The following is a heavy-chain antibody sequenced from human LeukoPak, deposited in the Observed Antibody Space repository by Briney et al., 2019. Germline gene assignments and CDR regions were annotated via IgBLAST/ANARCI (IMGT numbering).Heavy chain of an antibody. V-gene: IGHV4-31*03. Sequence: PSETLSLTCTVSGGSISSGGYYWSWIRQHPGKGLEWIGYIYYSGSTYYNPSLKSRVTISVDTSKNQFSLKLSSVTAADTAVYYCARVVRSAVAEYFQHWGRGTLVTVSS. CDR1: GGSISSGGYY. CDR2: IYYSGST. J-gene: IGHJ1*01. CDR3: ARVVRSAVAEYFQH.